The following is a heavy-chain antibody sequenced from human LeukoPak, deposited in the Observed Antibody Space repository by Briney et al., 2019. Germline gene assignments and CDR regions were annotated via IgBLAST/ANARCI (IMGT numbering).Heavy chain of an antibody. V-gene: IGHV4-34*01. CDR1: GGAFSNYF. Sequence: SQTLSLTCAVSGGAFSNYFWTWIRQPPGKGLEWIAEINDSGSTNPNSSLRSRVAISLDTSKNQFSLRLTSVTAADTAVYYCARGQYCSTTTCYSATRYFDFWGQGTLVTVSS. CDR3: ARGQYCSTTTCYSATRYFDF. CDR2: INDSGST. D-gene: IGHD2-2*01. J-gene: IGHJ4*02.